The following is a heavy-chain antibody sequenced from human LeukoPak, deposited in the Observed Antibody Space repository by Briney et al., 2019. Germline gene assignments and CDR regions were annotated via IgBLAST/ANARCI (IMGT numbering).Heavy chain of an antibody. CDR3: ARGVGGTIFGVAANWFDP. CDR2: INPNSGGT. Sequence: ASVKVSCKASGYTFTGYYMHWVRQAPGQGLEWMGWINPNSGGTNYAQKFQGRVTMTRDTSISTAYMELSRLRSDDTAVYYCARGVGGTIFGVAANWFDPWGQGTLVTVSS. D-gene: IGHD3-3*01. CDR1: GYTFTGYY. J-gene: IGHJ5*02. V-gene: IGHV1-2*02.